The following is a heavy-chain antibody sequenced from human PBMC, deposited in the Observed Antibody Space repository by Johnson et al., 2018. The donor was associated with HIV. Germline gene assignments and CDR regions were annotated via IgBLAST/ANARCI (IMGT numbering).Heavy chain of an antibody. CDR3: ARAINDAFDI. CDR2: ISYDGSNQ. CDR1: GFTFSSYA. Sequence: QVQLVESGGGLVQPGGSLRLSCAASGFTFSSYAMSWVRQAPGKGLEWVAVISYDGSNQYYADSVKGRFTISRDNAKNSLYLQMNSLRAEDTAVYFCARAINDAFDIWGQGTMVTVSP. J-gene: IGHJ3*02. V-gene: IGHV3-30*04.